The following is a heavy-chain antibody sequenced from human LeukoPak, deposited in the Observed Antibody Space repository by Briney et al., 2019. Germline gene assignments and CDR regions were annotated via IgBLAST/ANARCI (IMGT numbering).Heavy chain of an antibody. CDR1: GFTFSSYA. D-gene: IGHD1-26*01. V-gene: IGHV3-23*01. J-gene: IGHJ4*02. CDR3: ARDGPYSGSYDFDY. Sequence: GGSLRLSCAASGFTFSSYAMSWVRQAPGKGLEWVSSISGSGGRTHYADSVRGRFTISRDNSKNTLYLQMDSLRAEDTAVYYCARDGPYSGSYDFDYWGQGTLVTVSS. CDR2: ISGSGGRT.